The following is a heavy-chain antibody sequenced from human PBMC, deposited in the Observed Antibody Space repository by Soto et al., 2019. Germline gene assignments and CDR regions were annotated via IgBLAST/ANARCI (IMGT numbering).Heavy chain of an antibody. J-gene: IGHJ6*02. V-gene: IGHV4-59*04. CDR2: IYYSGST. D-gene: IGHD2-15*01. Sequence: SETLSLTCTVPGGSISSYYWSWIRQPPGKGLEWIGYIYYSGSTYYNPSLKSRVTISVDTSKNQFSLKLSSVTAADTAVYYCARHDPDIVVVVAAPRGNYYYGMDVWGQGTTVTVS. CDR1: GGSISSYY. CDR3: ARHDPDIVVVVAAPRGNYYYGMDV.